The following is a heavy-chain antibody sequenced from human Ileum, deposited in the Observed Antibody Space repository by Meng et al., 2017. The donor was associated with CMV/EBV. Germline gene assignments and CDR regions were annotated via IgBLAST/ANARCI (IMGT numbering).Heavy chain of an antibody. Sequence: GESLKISCAASGFTFSNYAMNWARRAPGKGLEWVSDICGTDDTTYYADSVKGRFTISRDNSKNTLYLQMDSLRAEDTAVYYCARVRTTGTIALGYWGQGTLVTVSS. D-gene: IGHD1-1*01. CDR3: ARVRTTGTIALGY. J-gene: IGHJ4*02. CDR2: ICGTDDTT. CDR1: GFTFSNYA. V-gene: IGHV3-23*01.